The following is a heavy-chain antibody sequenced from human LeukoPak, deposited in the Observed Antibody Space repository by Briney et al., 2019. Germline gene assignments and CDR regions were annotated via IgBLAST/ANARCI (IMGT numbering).Heavy chain of an antibody. CDR2: ISYDGSNK. Sequence: GGSLRLSCAASGFTFSSYAMHWVRQAPGKGLEWVAVISYDGSNKYYADSVKGRLTISRDNSKNTLYLQMNSLRAEDTAVYYCARNQWLVPFDYWGQGTLVTVSS. CDR1: GFTFSSYA. D-gene: IGHD6-19*01. CDR3: ARNQWLVPFDY. V-gene: IGHV3-30*04. J-gene: IGHJ4*02.